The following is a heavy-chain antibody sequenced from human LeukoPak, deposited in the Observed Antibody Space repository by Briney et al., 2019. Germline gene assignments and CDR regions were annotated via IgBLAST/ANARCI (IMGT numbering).Heavy chain of an antibody. D-gene: IGHD3-3*01. CDR1: GFTFDDYA. CDR3: AKGPYYDFWSGYPFDP. J-gene: IGHJ5*02. CDR2: ISWNSGSI. V-gene: IGHV3-9*01. Sequence: PGRSLRLSCAASGFTFDDYAMHWVRHAPGKGLEWVSGISWNSGSIGYADSVKGRFTISRDNAKNSLYLQMNSLRAEDTALYYCAKGPYYDFWSGYPFDPWGQGTLVTVSS.